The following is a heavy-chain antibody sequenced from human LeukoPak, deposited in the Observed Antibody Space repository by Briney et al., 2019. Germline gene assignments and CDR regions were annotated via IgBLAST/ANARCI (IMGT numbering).Heavy chain of an antibody. V-gene: IGHV3-23*01. CDR2: ISGGGGTT. Sequence: GGSLRLSCAASGFTFSSYAMSWVRQAPGKGLEWVSSISGGGGTTHYADSVTGRFTISRDNSKNTLYLQMNSLRDEDTAVYYCAKQLGYCSDGSCYFPYWGQGTLVTVSS. CDR1: GFTFSSYA. J-gene: IGHJ4*02. D-gene: IGHD2-15*01. CDR3: AKQLGYCSDGSCYFPY.